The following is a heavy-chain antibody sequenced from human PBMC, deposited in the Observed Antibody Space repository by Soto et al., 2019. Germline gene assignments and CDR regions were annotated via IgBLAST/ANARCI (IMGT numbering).Heavy chain of an antibody. CDR2: ITSGSSFI. CDR3: ARSQRNGAMDV. Sequence: GGSLRLSCVGSAFTFSSYSLNWVRQAPGKGLEWVSSITSGSSFIDYADSVKGRLTISRDDAKNSLFLQMSSLRADDTAVYYCARSQRNGAMDVWGQGTTVTVSS. J-gene: IGHJ6*02. CDR1: AFTFSSYS. V-gene: IGHV3-21*01. D-gene: IGHD2-8*01.